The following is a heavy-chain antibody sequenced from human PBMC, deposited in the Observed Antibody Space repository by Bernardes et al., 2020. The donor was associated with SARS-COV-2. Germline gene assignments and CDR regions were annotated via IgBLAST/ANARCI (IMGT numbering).Heavy chain of an antibody. D-gene: IGHD3-10*01. V-gene: IGHV3-74*01. CDR2: INSDGSST. CDR1: GFTFSSYG. Sequence: GGSLRLSCAASGFTFSSYGMHWVRQAPGKGLVWVSRINSDGSSTSYADSVKGRFTISRDNAKNTLYLQMNSLRAEDTAVYYCARDELLWFGELLHYYYGIDVGGQGTTVTVSS. J-gene: IGHJ6*02. CDR3: ARDELLWFGELLHYYYGIDV.